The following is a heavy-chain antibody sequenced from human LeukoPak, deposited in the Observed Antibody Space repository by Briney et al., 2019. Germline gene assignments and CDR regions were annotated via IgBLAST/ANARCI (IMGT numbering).Heavy chain of an antibody. CDR1: GYTFTSYY. D-gene: IGHD2-2*01. CDR2: INPSGGSA. J-gene: IGHJ6*04. Sequence: VASVKVSCKASGYTFTSYYMHWVRQAPGQGLEWMGIINPSGGSASYAQKFQGRVTMTRDTSTSTVHMELSSLRSEDTAVYYCARDDIVVVPTANYYYGMDVWGKGTTVTVSS. CDR3: ARDDIVVVPTANYYYGMDV. V-gene: IGHV1-46*01.